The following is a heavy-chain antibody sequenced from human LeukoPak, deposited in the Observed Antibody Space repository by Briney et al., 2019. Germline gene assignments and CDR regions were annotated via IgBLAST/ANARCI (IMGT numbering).Heavy chain of an antibody. J-gene: IGHJ3*02. Sequence: GGSLRLSCEASGFTFSQYWMHWVRQAPGKGLVWVSRIKSDGSRIRYADSLKGRFTMSRDNAKNTLYLQMNSLSTEDTAVYYCIRDFGYDQAFDIWGQGTMVTVSS. CDR1: GFTFSQYW. V-gene: IGHV3-74*01. CDR2: IKSDGSRI. D-gene: IGHD5-12*01. CDR3: IRDFGYDQAFDI.